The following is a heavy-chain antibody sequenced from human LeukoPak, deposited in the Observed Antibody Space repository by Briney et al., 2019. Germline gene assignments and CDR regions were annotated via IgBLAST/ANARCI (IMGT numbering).Heavy chain of an antibody. CDR1: GGTFSNYP. CDR3: ARDLEHCRNIICSNSAY. D-gene: IGHD2-2*01. Sequence: ASVKVSCKASGGTFSNYPISWVRQAPGQGLEWVGWISTYNGNTFYAQKFEGRVSMTTDTSTNTVYMDLRSLRSDDTAVYYCARDLEHCRNIICSNSAYWGQGTLVTVSS. CDR2: ISTYNGNT. V-gene: IGHV1-18*01. J-gene: IGHJ4*02.